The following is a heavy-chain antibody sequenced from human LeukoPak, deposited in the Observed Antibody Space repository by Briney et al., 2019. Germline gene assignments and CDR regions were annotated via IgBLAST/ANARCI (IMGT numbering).Heavy chain of an antibody. D-gene: IGHD2-2*01. J-gene: IGHJ4*02. CDR2: INPNSGGT. V-gene: IGHV1-2*02. Sequence: GASVKVSCKASGYTFTGYYMHWVRQAPGQGLEWMGWINPNSGGTNYAQKLQGRVTMTTDTSTSTAYMELRSLRSDDTAVYYCAREYGYQLLLAYYWGQGTLVTVSS. CDR1: GYTFTGYY. CDR3: AREYGYQLLLAYY.